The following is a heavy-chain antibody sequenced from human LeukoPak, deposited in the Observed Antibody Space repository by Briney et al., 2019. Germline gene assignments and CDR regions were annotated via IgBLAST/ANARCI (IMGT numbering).Heavy chain of an antibody. CDR2: IKPSSGGA. CDR3: ARAWPLLKPLKYYYYYMDV. CDR1: GYTFIDYY. J-gene: IGHJ6*03. V-gene: IGHV1-2*02. Sequence: ASVKVSCKASGYTFIDYYMHWVRQAPGQGLERMGWIKPSSGGAHYAQKFQGRVTMTRETSINTAYMDLSRLRFDDTAVYYCARAWPLLKPLKYYYYYMDVWGKGTTVTVSS.